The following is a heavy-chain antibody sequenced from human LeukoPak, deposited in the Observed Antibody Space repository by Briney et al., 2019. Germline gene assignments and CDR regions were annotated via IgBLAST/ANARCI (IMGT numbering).Heavy chain of an antibody. V-gene: IGHV3-66*03. CDR1: GFAVKSNY. Sequence: GGSLRLSCAASGFAVKSNYVSWVRQAPGKGLEWLSVIYSTGTTFYADSVKGRFTISRDNSKNTVYLQMNSLRPEDTAVYYCARDRGPGWFDPWGQGTLGTVSS. J-gene: IGHJ5*02. CDR2: IYSTGTT. D-gene: IGHD3-10*01. CDR3: ARDRGPGWFDP.